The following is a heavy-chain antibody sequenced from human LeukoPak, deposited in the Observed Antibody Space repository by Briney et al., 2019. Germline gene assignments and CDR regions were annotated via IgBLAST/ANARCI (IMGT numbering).Heavy chain of an antibody. V-gene: IGHV3-21*01. CDR2: ISSSSSYI. J-gene: IGHJ5*02. CDR1: GFTFSSHW. CDR3: ARGGSSTSYVGDSWFDP. D-gene: IGHD2-2*01. Sequence: GGSLRLSCAASGFTFSSHWMHWVRQAPGKGLEWVSFISSSSSYIYFADSVKGRFTISRDNAKNSLYLQMNSLRAEDTAVCYCARGGSSTSYVGDSWFDPWGQGTLVTVSS.